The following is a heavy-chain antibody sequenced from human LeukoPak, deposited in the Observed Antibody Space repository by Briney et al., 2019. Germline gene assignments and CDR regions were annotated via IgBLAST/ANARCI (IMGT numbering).Heavy chain of an antibody. CDR3: ARAMAYFYGL. V-gene: IGHV1-46*01. D-gene: IGHD3-10*01. Sequence: VASVKVSCKASGYTFTNYYIHWVRQAPGQGLEWMGIINPSGGSTSYAQKFQDRVTVTRDTSTSTVYMQLSSLRSEDPAVYYCARAMAYFYGLWGQGTLVTVSS. J-gene: IGHJ4*02. CDR1: GYTFTNYY. CDR2: INPSGGST.